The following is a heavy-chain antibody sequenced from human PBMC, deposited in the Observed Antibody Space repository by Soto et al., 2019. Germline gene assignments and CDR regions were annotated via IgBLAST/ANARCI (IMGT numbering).Heavy chain of an antibody. CDR2: LVPKDSYT. J-gene: IGHJ4*02. D-gene: IGHD2-15*01. Sequence: PGESLKISCRASGYTFTDYCVSWVRQMPGKGLEWVGCLVPKDSYTDYSPSFQRHDSISSDQPLNTAHLHWSSLKTSHTAIYYCARVRIRDCGMVDFDYWGLGTLVTVSS. CDR3: ARVRIRDCGMVDFDY. CDR1: GYTFTDYC. V-gene: IGHV5-10-1*01.